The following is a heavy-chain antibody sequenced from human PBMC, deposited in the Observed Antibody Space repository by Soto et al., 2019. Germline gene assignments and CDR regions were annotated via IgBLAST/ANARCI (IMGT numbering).Heavy chain of an antibody. J-gene: IGHJ4*02. V-gene: IGHV1-24*01. D-gene: IGHD1-26*01. CDR2: FDPEDGET. CDR3: ATLNPTLIVGATGDGAVTDY. Sequence: QVQLVQSGAEVKKPGASVKVSCKVSGYTLTELSMHWVRQAPGEGLEWMGGFDPEDGETIYAQKFQGRVTMTEDTSTDTAYMDLSSLRSEDTAVYYCATLNPTLIVGATGDGAVTDYWGQGTLVTVSS. CDR1: GYTLTELS.